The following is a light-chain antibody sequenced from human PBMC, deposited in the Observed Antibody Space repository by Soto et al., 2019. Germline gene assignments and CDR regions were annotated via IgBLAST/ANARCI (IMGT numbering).Light chain of an antibody. V-gene: IGLV2-14*01. Sequence: QSVRAQPASVSGSPGQSITISCTGTSSDVGGYNYVSWYQQHPGKAPKLLIYEVSHRPSGVSNRFSGSKSGNTASLTISGLQAEDEADYYCTSYTSSDTLLYVFGTGTKVTV. CDR3: TSYTSSDTLLYV. J-gene: IGLJ1*01. CDR2: EVS. CDR1: SSDVGGYNY.